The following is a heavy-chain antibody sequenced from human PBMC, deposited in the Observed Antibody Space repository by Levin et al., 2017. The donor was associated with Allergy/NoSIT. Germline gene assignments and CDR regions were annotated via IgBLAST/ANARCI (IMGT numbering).Heavy chain of an antibody. J-gene: IGHJ4*02. Sequence: KSSETLSLTCTVSGGSTSSSSWWWGWIRQAPGRGLEWIGSIYYTGKTYSNPALQSRVTKSVDTSKNQFSLQLSSVTAADTAVYYCARQTWIHKGYFDSWGQGILVTVSS. CDR3: ARQTWIHKGYFDS. V-gene: IGHV4-39*01. CDR1: GGSTSSSSWW. CDR2: IYYTGKT. D-gene: IGHD5-18*01.